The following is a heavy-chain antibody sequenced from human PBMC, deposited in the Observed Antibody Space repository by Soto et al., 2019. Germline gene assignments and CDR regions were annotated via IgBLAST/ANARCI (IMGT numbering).Heavy chain of an antibody. CDR3: ARDKNFWSGYPRLLDNYAMDV. J-gene: IGHJ6*02. CDR2: ISFDGTNK. D-gene: IGHD3-3*01. Sequence: GGSLRLSCAASGFTFSAHAMHWVRQAPGKGLEWVAIISFDGTNKDYADSVKGRITISRDNSKNTVYLQMNGLRPEDTAVYFCARDKNFWSGYPRLLDNYAMDVWGQGT. V-gene: IGHV3-30-3*01. CDR1: GFTFSAHA.